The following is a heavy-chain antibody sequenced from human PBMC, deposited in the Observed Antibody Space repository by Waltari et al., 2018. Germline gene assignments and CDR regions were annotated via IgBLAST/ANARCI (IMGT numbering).Heavy chain of an antibody. V-gene: IGHV3-48*03. D-gene: IGHD1-26*01. CDR3: ARGEGGANEY. CDR1: GFTFRNYD. J-gene: IGHJ4*02. CDR2: ISSGASII. Sequence: EVQLVESGGGLVQPGGSLRLFCAASGFTFRNYDMNWVRQAPGKGLEWVAYISSGASIIYYADSVKGRFTISRDNAKNSVYLQMSSLRAEDTAIYYCARGEGGANEYWGQGTLVTVSA.